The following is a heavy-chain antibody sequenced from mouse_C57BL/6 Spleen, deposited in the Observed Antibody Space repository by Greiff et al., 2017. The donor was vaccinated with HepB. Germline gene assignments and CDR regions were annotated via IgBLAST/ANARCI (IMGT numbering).Heavy chain of an antibody. CDR1: GFTFTDYY. CDR2: IRNKANGYTT. V-gene: IGHV7-3*01. D-gene: IGHD1-1*01. Sequence: EVKVVESGGGLVQPGGSLSLSCAASGFTFTDYYMSWVRQPPGKALEWLGFIRNKANGYTTEYSASVKGRFTISRDNSQSILYLQMNALRAEDSATYYCARLFITTVVGYFDVWGTGTTVTVSS. J-gene: IGHJ1*03. CDR3: ARLFITTVVGYFDV.